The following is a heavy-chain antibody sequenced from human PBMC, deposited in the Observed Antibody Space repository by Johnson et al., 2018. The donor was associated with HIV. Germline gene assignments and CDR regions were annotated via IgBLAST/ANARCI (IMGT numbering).Heavy chain of an antibody. CDR3: ASTRLGAFDI. Sequence: QVQLVESGGGVVQPGGSLRLSCAASGFTFSSYGMHWVRQAPGKGLEWVAFIRYDGSNQYYADSVKGRFTISRDNSKNTLYLQMNSLRAEDTAVYYCASTRLGAFDIWGQGTMVTVSS. D-gene: IGHD6-6*01. V-gene: IGHV3-30*02. CDR2: IRYDGSNQ. CDR1: GFTFSSYG. J-gene: IGHJ3*02.